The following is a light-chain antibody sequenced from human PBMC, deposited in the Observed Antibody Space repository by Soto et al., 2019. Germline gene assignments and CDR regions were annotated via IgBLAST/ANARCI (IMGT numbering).Light chain of an antibody. CDR2: GAS. J-gene: IGKJ2*01. CDR3: QQYRSSPPYT. Sequence: EIVLTQSPGTLSLSPGERATLSCMASQSVSSSYLAWYQQKPGQAPRLLIYGASNRATGIPDRFSGSGSGTDFALTISRLEPEDVAVYYCQQYRSSPPYTFGQGTKLEI. CDR1: QSVSSSY. V-gene: IGKV3-20*01.